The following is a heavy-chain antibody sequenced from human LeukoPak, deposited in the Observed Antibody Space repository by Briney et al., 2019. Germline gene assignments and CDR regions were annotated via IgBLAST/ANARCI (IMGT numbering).Heavy chain of an antibody. CDR1: GGSISSGSYY. Sequence: SQTLSLTCTVSGGSISSGSYYWSWIRQPAGKGLEWIGRIYTRGSTNYNPSLKSRVTISVDTSKNQFSLKLSSVTAADTAVYYCASINTTMIIAYWGQGILVTVSS. D-gene: IGHD5-18*01. V-gene: IGHV4-61*02. J-gene: IGHJ4*02. CDR3: ASINTTMIIAY. CDR2: IYTRGST.